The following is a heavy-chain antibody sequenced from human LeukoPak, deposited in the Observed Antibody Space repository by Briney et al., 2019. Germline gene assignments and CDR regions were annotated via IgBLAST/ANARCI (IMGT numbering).Heavy chain of an antibody. CDR2: IYYSGST. D-gene: IGHD6-6*01. CDR1: GGSISSYY. Sequence: SETLSLTCTVSGGSISSYYWSWIRQPPGRGRDWIGNIYYSGSTNYNPSLKSRVTISVDTSKKQFSLRLRSVTAADTAVYYCARAVEQLAPNWFDPWGQGTLVTVSS. J-gene: IGHJ5*02. V-gene: IGHV4-59*01. CDR3: ARAVEQLAPNWFDP.